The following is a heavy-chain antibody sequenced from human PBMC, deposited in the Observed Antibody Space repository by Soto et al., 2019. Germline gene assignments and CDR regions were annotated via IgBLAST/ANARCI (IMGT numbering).Heavy chain of an antibody. Sequence: PSETLSLTCAVYGGSFSGYYWSWILQPPGKGLEWIGEINHSGSTNYNPSLKSRVTISVDTSKNQFSLKLSSVTAADTAVYYCARRVVVVVAADFDYWGQGTLVTVSS. J-gene: IGHJ4*02. D-gene: IGHD2-15*01. V-gene: IGHV4-34*01. CDR1: GGSFSGYY. CDR2: INHSGST. CDR3: ARRVVVVVAADFDY.